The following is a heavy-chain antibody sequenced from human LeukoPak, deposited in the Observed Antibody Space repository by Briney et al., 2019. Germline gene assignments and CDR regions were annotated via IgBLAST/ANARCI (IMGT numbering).Heavy chain of an antibody. D-gene: IGHD5-18*01. V-gene: IGHV3-74*01. J-gene: IGHJ4*02. CDR3: ARENTTMVESSRLDS. CDR2: INSDGSSI. Sequence: GGSLRLSCAASGFTISSHWMHWVRQGPGRGLVWVSRINSDGSSINYGDSVKGRFTISRDNAKNTLYLQMNSLRAEDTAVYHCARENTTMVESSRLDSWGQGTLVTVSS. CDR1: GFTISSHW.